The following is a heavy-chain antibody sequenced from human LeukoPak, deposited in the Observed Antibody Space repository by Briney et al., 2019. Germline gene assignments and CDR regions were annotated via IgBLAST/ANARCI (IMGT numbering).Heavy chain of an antibody. V-gene: IGHV3-74*01. CDR3: VRDSNLSFDY. D-gene: IGHD1-14*01. CDR1: GLTLSSYW. J-gene: IGHJ4*02. Sequence: GSLRLSCAASGLTLSSYWMHWVRQAPGKALVWVSHINTDGTATTYADSVKGRFTISRDNAKNTLYLQMNSLRAEDTAVYYCVRDSNLSFDYWGQGALVTVSS. CDR2: INTDGTAT.